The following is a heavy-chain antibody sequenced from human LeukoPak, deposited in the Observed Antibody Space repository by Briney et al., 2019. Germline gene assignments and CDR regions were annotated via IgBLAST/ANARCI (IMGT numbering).Heavy chain of an antibody. CDR2: IRYDGSNK. CDR3: AKDYDSSGYYYVMYYFDY. Sequence: GGSLRLSCAASGFTFSSYGMHWVRQAPGKGLEWRAFIRYDGSNKYYADSVKGRFTISRDNSKNTLYLQMNSLRAEDTAVYYCAKDYDSSGYYYVMYYFDYWGQGTLVTVSS. V-gene: IGHV3-30*02. D-gene: IGHD3-22*01. J-gene: IGHJ4*02. CDR1: GFTFSSYG.